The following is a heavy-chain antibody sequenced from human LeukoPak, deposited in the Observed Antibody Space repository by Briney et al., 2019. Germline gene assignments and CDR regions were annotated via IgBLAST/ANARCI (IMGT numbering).Heavy chain of an antibody. D-gene: IGHD3-3*01. Sequence: PGGSLRLSCAASGFPFNKDWMHWVRQVPGKGLVWVSRIKSDGVSIAYADFVRGRFTISRDNAKNTLYLQMNSLRAEDTAVYYCARGTYYDFWSGPLGDWFDPWGQGTLVTVSS. CDR2: IKSDGVSI. V-gene: IGHV3-74*01. CDR1: GFPFNKDW. CDR3: ARGTYYDFWSGPLGDWFDP. J-gene: IGHJ5*02.